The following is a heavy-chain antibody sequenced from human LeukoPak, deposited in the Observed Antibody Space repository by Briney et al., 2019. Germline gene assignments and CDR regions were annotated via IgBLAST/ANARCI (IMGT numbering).Heavy chain of an antibody. CDR1: GFTFSTYA. D-gene: IGHD6-19*01. CDR2: ISGSGGST. J-gene: IGHJ4*02. Sequence: GGSLRLSCAASGFTFSTYAMSWVRQAPGKGLEWVSVISGSGGSTYYADSVKGRFTISRDNSKNSLYLQMNSLRAEDTAVYYCARVGGEQWLGYYFDYWGQGTLVTVSS. V-gene: IGHV3-23*01. CDR3: ARVGGEQWLGYYFDY.